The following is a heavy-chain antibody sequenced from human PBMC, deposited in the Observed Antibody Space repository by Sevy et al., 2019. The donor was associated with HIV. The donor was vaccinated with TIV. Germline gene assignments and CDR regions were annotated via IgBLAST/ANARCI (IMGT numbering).Heavy chain of an antibody. CDR2: ISGSGRYT. J-gene: IGHJ6*02. D-gene: IGHD2-15*01. CDR1: EFTFSSYA. Sequence: GGSLRLSCAASEFTFSSYAMSWVRQAPGKGLEWVSSISGSGRYTYYADSVEGRVTISRDNSKNTLYVQMNRLRAEDTAVYYCAKGFCSGGTGPRDYYYYGMDVWGQGTTVTVSS. V-gene: IGHV3-23*01. CDR3: AKGFCSGGTGPRDYYYYGMDV.